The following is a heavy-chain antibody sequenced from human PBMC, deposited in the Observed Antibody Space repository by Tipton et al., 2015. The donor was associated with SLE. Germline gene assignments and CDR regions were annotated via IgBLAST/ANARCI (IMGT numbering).Heavy chain of an antibody. V-gene: IGHV4-59*11. Sequence: TLSLTCAVSGDSINNHYWSWIRQPPGRGLEWIGFIYSTGSTNYNPSLKSRTTISLDASKNQFSLKLSSVIAADTAIYYCARHGGWSGSYWGPGTTVTVSS. CDR2: IYSTGST. CDR1: GDSINNHY. J-gene: IGHJ6*02. CDR3: ARHGGWSGSY. D-gene: IGHD5-12*01.